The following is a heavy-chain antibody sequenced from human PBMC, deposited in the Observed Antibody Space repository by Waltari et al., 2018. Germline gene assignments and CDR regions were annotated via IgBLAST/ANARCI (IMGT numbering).Heavy chain of an antibody. D-gene: IGHD3-3*01. Sequence: QVQLQESGPGLVKPSETLSLTCTVSGGSISSYYWSWIRQPAGKGLEWIGRIYTSGSNNYNPSLKSRVTMSVDTSKNQFSLKLSSVTAADTAVYYCARELPYYDFWSGYQIYYMDVWGKGTTVTISS. CDR1: GGSISSYY. CDR2: IYTSGSN. J-gene: IGHJ6*03. V-gene: IGHV4-4*07. CDR3: ARELPYYDFWSGYQIYYMDV.